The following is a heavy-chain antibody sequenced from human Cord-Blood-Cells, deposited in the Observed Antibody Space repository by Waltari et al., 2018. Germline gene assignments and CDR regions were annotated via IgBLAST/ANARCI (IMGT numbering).Heavy chain of an antibody. CDR3: ARDQNTDCSSTSCYYYYGMDV. V-gene: IGHV1-69*01. D-gene: IGHD2-2*01. J-gene: IGHJ6*02. CDR2: IIPIFGTA. Sequence: QVQLVQSGAEVKKPGSSVKVSCKASGGTFSSYAISWVRQAPGQGLEWMGGIIPIFGTANDAQKCQGRVTITADESTSTAYMELSSMRSEDTAVYYCARDQNTDCSSTSCYYYYGMDVWGQGTTVTVSS. CDR1: GGTFSSYA.